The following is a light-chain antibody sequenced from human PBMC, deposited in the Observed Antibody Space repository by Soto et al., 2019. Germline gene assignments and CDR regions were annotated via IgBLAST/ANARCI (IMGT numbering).Light chain of an antibody. Sequence: DVVMTQSPLSLPVTLGQPASISCRSSQSIVYSDGNAYLSWFQQRPGQSPRRLIYRASNRDSGVPDRFGGSGSGTDFTLQIDRVEAEDVGIYYCMQGTHWPPTFGRGTRVEIK. CDR1: QSIVYSDGNAY. CDR3: MQGTHWPPT. CDR2: RAS. J-gene: IGKJ1*01. V-gene: IGKV2-30*01.